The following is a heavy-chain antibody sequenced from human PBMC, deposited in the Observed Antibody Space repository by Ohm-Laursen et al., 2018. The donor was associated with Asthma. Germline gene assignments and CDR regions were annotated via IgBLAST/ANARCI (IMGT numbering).Heavy chain of an antibody. CDR2: LPYDESKT. V-gene: IGHV3-30-3*01. Sequence: SLRLSCTASGITFSSLAMHWVRQAPGKGLEWVAVLPYDESKTDYADSVKGRFTISRDNSKNTLYLEMNSLRPEDTALYYCARGVGYGRGYYFDYWGLRTLVTVSS. D-gene: IGHD5-12*01. CDR3: ARGVGYGRGYYFDY. J-gene: IGHJ4*02. CDR1: GITFSSLA.